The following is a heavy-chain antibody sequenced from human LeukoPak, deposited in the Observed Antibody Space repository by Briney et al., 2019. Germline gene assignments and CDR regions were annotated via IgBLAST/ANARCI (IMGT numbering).Heavy chain of an antibody. J-gene: IGHJ4*02. Sequence: PGESLKISCKGSGYSFTSYWIGWVRQMPGKGLEWMGIIYPGDSDIRYSPSFQGQVTISADKSISTAYLQWSSLNASDTAMYYCVRLEVEMPTVYCDYWGQGILVTVSS. CDR1: GYSFTSYW. V-gene: IGHV5-51*01. D-gene: IGHD5-24*01. CDR3: VRLEVEMPTVYCDY. CDR2: IYPGDSDI.